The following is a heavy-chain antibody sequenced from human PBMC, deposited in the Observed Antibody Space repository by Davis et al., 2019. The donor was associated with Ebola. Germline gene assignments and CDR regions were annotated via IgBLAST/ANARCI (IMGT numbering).Heavy chain of an antibody. Sequence: SETLSLTCAVYGGSFSGYYWSWIRQPPGKGLEWIGEINHSGSTNYNPSLKSRVTISVDTSKNQFSLKLSSVTAADTAVYYCARQRGVTIFGAPWFDPWGQGTLVTVSS. J-gene: IGHJ5*02. CDR2: INHSGST. V-gene: IGHV4-34*01. D-gene: IGHD3-3*01. CDR3: ARQRGVTIFGAPWFDP. CDR1: GGSFSGYY.